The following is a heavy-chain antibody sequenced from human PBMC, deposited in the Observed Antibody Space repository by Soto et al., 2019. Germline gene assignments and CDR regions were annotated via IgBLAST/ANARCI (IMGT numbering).Heavy chain of an antibody. Sequence: QVQLVQSGGEVKKPGASVKVSCKASGYTFNSYGISWVRQAPGQGLEWMGWIRVKNGNTNYAQNFQGRFTMTTDTSTSTAHMELRSLRSDDTAVYYCARGPTVGDIWGQGTMVTVS. V-gene: IGHV1-18*01. CDR3: ARGPTVGDI. J-gene: IGHJ3*02. CDR2: IRVKNGNT. D-gene: IGHD3-16*01. CDR1: GYTFNSYG.